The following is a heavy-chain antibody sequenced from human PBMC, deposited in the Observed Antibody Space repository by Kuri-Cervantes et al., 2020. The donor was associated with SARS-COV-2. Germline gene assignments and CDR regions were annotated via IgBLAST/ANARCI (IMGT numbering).Heavy chain of an antibody. V-gene: IGHV1-18*01. CDR1: GYTFTSYG. CDR3: ARDSSGTSSLPYYYYMDV. D-gene: IGHD2-2*01. J-gene: IGHJ6*03. Sequence: ASVKVSCKASGYTFTSYGISWVRQAPGQGLEWMGWISAYNGNTNYAQKLQGRVTMTTDTSTSTAYMELRSLRAEDTAVYYCARDSSGTSSLPYYYYMDVWGKGTTVTVSS. CDR2: ISAYNGNT.